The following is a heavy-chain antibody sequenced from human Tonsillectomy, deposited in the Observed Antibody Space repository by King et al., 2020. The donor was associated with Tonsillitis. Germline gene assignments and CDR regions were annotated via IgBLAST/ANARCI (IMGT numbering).Heavy chain of an antibody. CDR1: GGSFSGYY. J-gene: IGHJ1*01. V-gene: IGHV4-34*01. CDR2: INHSGST. CDR3: TSDGGYCSSTSCYNAEYFQH. D-gene: IGHD2-2*01. Sequence: VQLQQWGAGLLKPSETLSLTCAVYGGSFSGYYWSWIRQPPGKGLEWIGEINHSGSTNYNPSLKSRVTISVDTSKNQFSLTLSSLTAADTAVYYCTSDGGYCSSTSCYNAEYFQHWGQGTLVTVSS.